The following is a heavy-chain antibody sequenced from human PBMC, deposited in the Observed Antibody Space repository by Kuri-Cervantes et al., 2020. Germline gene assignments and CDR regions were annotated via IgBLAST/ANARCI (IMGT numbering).Heavy chain of an antibody. CDR3: ARPQYYYYYMDV. CDR1: GGSFSGYY. V-gene: IGHV4-34*01. J-gene: IGHJ6*03. CDR2: INHSGST. Sequence: SETLSLTCAVYGGSFSGYYWSWIRQPPGKGLEWIGEINHSGSTNYNPSLKSRVTTSVDTSKNQFSLKLSSVTAADTAVYYCARPQYYYYYMDVWGKGTTVTVSS.